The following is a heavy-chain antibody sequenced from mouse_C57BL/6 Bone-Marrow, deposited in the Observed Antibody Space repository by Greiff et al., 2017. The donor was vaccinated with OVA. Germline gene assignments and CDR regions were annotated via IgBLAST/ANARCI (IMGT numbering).Heavy chain of an antibody. Sequence: VQLKESGPVLVKPGASVKMSCKASGYTFTDYYMNWVKQSHGKSLEWIGVINPYNGGTSYNQKFKGKATLNVDKSSSTAYMELNSLTSEDSAVYYCASSFITTRGPYYAMDYWGQGTSVTVSS. J-gene: IGHJ4*01. CDR1: GYTFTDYY. CDR2: INPYNGGT. CDR3: ASSFITTRGPYYAMDY. D-gene: IGHD1-1*01. V-gene: IGHV1-19*01.